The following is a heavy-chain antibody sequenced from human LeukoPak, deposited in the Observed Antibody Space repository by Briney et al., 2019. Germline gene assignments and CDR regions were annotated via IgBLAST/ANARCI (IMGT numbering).Heavy chain of an antibody. CDR3: ARVEEGYGSGRRENYYYYYMDV. CDR2: IYHSGRT. CDR1: GYSISSGYY. D-gene: IGHD3-10*01. Sequence: SSETLSLTCTVSGYSISSGYYWGWIRQPPGKGLEWIGSIYHSGRTYYNPSLKSRVTISVDTSKNQFSLKLSSVTAADTAVYYCARVEEGYGSGRRENYYYYYMDVWGKGTTVTISS. V-gene: IGHV4-38-2*02. J-gene: IGHJ6*03.